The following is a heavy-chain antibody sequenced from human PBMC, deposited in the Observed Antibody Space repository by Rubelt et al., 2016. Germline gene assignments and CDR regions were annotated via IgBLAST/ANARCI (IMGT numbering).Heavy chain of an antibody. Sequence: EVQLVESGGGLVKPGGSLRLSCAASGFTFSSYSMNWVRQAPGKGLEWVSSISSSSSYIYYADSVKGRFTISRDNAKNSLCLRRNSLRSEDTAVYYCARGAVGATGCFDYWGQGTLVTVSS. CDR2: ISSSSSYI. D-gene: IGHD1-26*01. CDR3: ARGAVGATGCFDY. J-gene: IGHJ4*02. V-gene: IGHV3-21*01. CDR1: GFTFSSYS.